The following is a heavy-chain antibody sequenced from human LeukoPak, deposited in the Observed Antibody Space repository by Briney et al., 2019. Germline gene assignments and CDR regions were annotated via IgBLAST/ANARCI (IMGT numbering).Heavy chain of an antibody. D-gene: IGHD3-22*01. J-gene: IGHJ3*01. Sequence: GASVKVSCKASGYTFTGYYMHWVRQAPGQGLEWMGWINPDSGGTNYAQKSRGRVTMTRDTSISTAYMELSMLRSDDSAVYYCARVGHYDSSVYADDVFDFWGQGTMVTVSS. CDR2: INPDSGGT. CDR1: GYTFTGYY. V-gene: IGHV1-2*02. CDR3: ARVGHYDSSVYADDVFDF.